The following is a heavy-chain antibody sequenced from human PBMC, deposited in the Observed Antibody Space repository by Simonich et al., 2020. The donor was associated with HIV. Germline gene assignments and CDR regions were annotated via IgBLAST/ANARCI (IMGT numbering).Heavy chain of an antibody. CDR3: ARDGRKGSSTSCSDY. CDR2: ISSSSSYI. Sequence: EVQLVESGGGLVKPGGSLRLSCAASGFTFSSYSMNWVRQAPGKGLEWVSSISSSSSYIYYADSVKGRFTISRDNAKNSLYLQMNSLRAEDTAGYYGARDGRKGSSTSCSDYWGQGTLVTVSS. J-gene: IGHJ4*02. CDR1: GFTFSSYS. D-gene: IGHD2-2*01. V-gene: IGHV3-21*01.